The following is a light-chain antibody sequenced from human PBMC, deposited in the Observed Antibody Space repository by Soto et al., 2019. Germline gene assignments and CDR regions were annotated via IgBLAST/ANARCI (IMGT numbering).Light chain of an antibody. CDR1: QGISSY. CDR3: QHRDTYPLT. CDR2: AAS. J-gene: IGKJ4*01. V-gene: IGKV1-9*01. Sequence: DIQLTQSPSFLSASVGDRVTITCRASQGISSYLAWYQQKPGKAPKLLIHAASTLQSGVPSRFSGSGSGTEFTLTISSLQPEDFATYYCQHRDTYPLTFGGGTKMEIK.